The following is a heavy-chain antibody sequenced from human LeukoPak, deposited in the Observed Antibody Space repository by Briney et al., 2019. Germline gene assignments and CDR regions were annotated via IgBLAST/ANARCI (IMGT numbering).Heavy chain of an antibody. Sequence: SQTLSLTCTVSGGSISSGSYYWSWIRQPAGKGLEWIGRIYTSGSTNYNPSLKSRVTISVDTSKNQFSLKLSSVTAADTAVYYCATHSSGYDSGNDAFDIWGQGTMVTVSS. V-gene: IGHV4-61*02. CDR1: GGSISSGSYY. D-gene: IGHD3-22*01. CDR2: IYTSGST. CDR3: ATHSSGYDSGNDAFDI. J-gene: IGHJ3*02.